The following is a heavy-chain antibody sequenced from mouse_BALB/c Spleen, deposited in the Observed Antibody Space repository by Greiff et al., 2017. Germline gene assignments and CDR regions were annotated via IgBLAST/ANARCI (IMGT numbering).Heavy chain of an antibody. CDR2: ISSGGSYT. D-gene: IGHD2-1*01. CDR3: ARQIYYGNYGFAY. Sequence: EVMLVESGGGLVKPGGSLKLSCAASGFTFSSYAMSWVRQTPEKRLEWVATISSGGSYTYYPDSVKGRFTISRDNAKNTLYLQMSSLKSEDTAMYYCARQIYYGNYGFAYWGQGTLVTVSA. V-gene: IGHV5-9-3*01. CDR1: GFTFSSYA. J-gene: IGHJ3*01.